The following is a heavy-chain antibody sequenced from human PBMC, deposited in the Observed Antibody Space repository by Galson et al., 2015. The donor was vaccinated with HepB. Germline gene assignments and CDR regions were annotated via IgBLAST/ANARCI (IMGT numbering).Heavy chain of an antibody. Sequence: SLRLSCAASGFTFSSYWMHWVRQAPGKGLVWVSRINSDGSNTNYADSVKGRFTISRDNAKNTLYLQMNSLRAEDTAVYYCAGTISFSPLYWGQGTLVTVSS. CDR1: GFTFSSYW. CDR2: INSDGSNT. V-gene: IGHV3-74*01. CDR3: AGTISFSPLY. D-gene: IGHD2-2*02. J-gene: IGHJ4*02.